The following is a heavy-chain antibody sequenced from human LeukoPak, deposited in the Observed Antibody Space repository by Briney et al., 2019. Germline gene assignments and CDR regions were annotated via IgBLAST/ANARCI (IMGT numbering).Heavy chain of an antibody. D-gene: IGHD6-19*01. CDR1: GFTFSSYG. CDR3: AKGTGIAVAGPDY. Sequence: GGSLRLSCAASGFTFSSYGMHWVRQAPGKGLEWVAVIWYDGGNKYYADSVKGRFTISRDNSKNTLYLQMNSLRAEDTAVYYCAKGTGIAVAGPDYWGQGTLVTVSS. V-gene: IGHV3-33*06. CDR2: IWYDGGNK. J-gene: IGHJ4*02.